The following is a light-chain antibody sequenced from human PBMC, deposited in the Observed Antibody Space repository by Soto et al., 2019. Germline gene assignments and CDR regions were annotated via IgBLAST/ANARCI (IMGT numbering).Light chain of an antibody. CDR2: WAS. CDR1: QSVLSSSNNKNY. V-gene: IGKV4-1*01. CDR3: QQYHSDPIT. Sequence: DFVMTQSPDSLAVSLGERATINCKASQSVLSSSNNKNYLAWFQQKSGQPPKLLIYWASTRRSGVPDRFSGSGSATDFTLTISSLQAEDVAVYYCQQYHSDPITFGQGTRLEIK. J-gene: IGKJ5*01.